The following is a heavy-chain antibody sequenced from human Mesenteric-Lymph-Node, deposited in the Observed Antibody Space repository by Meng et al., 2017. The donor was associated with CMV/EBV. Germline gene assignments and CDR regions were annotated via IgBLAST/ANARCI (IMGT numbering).Heavy chain of an antibody. V-gene: IGHV3-7*01. CDR3: ARDRRYCSSSSCPFYYYGMDV. CDR1: GFTFNRYW. D-gene: IGHD2-2*01. Sequence: GSLRLSCATSGFTFNRYWMTWVRQAPGKGLEWVANIKQDRSEKYYVDSVKGRFTISRDNAKSSVYLQMDSLRAEDTAVYYCARDRRYCSSSSCPFYYYGMDVWGQGTTVTVSS. J-gene: IGHJ6*02. CDR2: IKQDRSEK.